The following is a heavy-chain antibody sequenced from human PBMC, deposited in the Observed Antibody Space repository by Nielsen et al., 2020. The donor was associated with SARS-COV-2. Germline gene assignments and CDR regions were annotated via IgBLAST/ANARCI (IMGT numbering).Heavy chain of an antibody. V-gene: IGHV4-31*03. CDR3: ARDGYGVGAFYI. Sequence: SETLSLTCTVSGGSISSGGYYWSWIRQHPGKGLEWIGYIYYSGSTYYNPSLKSRVTISVDTSKNQFSLKLSSVTAAGTAVYYCARDGYGVGAFYIWGQETMVTVSS. D-gene: IGHD3-22*01. J-gene: IGHJ3*02. CDR1: GGSISSGGYY. CDR2: IYYSGST.